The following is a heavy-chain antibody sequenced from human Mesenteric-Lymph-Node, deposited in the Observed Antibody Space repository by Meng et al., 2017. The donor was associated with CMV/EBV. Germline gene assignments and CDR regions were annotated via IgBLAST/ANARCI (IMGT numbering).Heavy chain of an antibody. D-gene: IGHD1-1*01. V-gene: IGHV3-33*01. J-gene: IGHJ4*02. CDR3: AREPRYKWFDY. CDR2: MRFHGNNE. CDR1: GFTFSVYD. Sequence: GGSLRLSCVTSGFTFSVYDIHWVRQAPGNGLEWVAVMRFHGNNEYYADSVKGRFTVSRDNSKSTLYLQMNSLRAEDTALYYCAREPRYKWFDYWGQGTLVTVSS.